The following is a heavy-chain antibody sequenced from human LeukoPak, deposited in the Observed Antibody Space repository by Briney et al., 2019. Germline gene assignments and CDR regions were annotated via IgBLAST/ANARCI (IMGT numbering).Heavy chain of an antibody. Sequence: GGSLRLSCAASGFTFSSYAMSWVRQAPGKGLEWVSAISGSGGSTYYADSVKGRFTISRDNSQNTLNLQMNSLRAEDTAVYYCASETERGYCSGGTCRPDAFKYWGQGTLVTVSS. V-gene: IGHV3-23*01. CDR1: GFTFSSYA. CDR2: ISGSGGST. D-gene: IGHD2-15*01. CDR3: ASETERGYCSGGTCRPDAFKY. J-gene: IGHJ4*02.